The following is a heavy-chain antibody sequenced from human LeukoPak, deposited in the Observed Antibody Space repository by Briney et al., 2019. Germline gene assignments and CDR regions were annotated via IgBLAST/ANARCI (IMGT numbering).Heavy chain of an antibody. CDR3: ARGVMVRGVPYDY. Sequence: GGSLRLSCVASGFSFSTYAMNWVRQAPGKGLEWVSSISSSSSYIYYADSVKGRFTISRDNAKNSLYLQMNSLRAEDTAVYYCARGVMVRGVPYDYWGQGTLVTVSS. J-gene: IGHJ4*02. CDR2: ISSSSSYI. V-gene: IGHV3-21*01. CDR1: GFSFSTYA. D-gene: IGHD3-10*01.